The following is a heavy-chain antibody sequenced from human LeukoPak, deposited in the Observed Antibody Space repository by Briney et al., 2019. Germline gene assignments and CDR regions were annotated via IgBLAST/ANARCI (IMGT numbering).Heavy chain of an antibody. CDR3: ASGPGDTRSRYFDL. J-gene: IGHJ2*01. V-gene: IGHV1-69*13. Sequence: GASVKVSCKASGGTFSSYSISWVRQAPGQGLEWVGRIIPIFGITNYAQKFQGSVTITADESTSTAYMELSSLRSEDTAVYYCASGPGDTRSRYFDLWGRGTLVTVSS. D-gene: IGHD5-18*01. CDR1: GGTFSSYS. CDR2: IIPIFGIT.